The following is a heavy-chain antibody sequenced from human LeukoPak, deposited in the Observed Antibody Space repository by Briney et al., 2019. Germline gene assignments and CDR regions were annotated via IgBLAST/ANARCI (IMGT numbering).Heavy chain of an antibody. CDR1: GFTFSSYA. CDR3: ARVVVPAALGEDYYYGMDV. J-gene: IGHJ6*04. Sequence: GGSLRLSCAASGFTFSSYAMSWVRQAPGKGLEWVSAISGSGGSTYYADSVKGRFTISRDNSKNTLYLQMNSLRAEDTAVYYCARVVVPAALGEDYYYGMDVWGKGTTVTVSS. V-gene: IGHV3-23*01. D-gene: IGHD2-2*01. CDR2: ISGSGGST.